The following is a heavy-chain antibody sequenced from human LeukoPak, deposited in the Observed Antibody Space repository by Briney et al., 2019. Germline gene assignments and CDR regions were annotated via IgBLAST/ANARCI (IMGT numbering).Heavy chain of an antibody. J-gene: IGHJ4*02. V-gene: IGHV4-39*07. CDR3: GKRGKPITIVRGVRRGIDY. CDR2: INHSGST. CDR1: GDSISSSSYY. D-gene: IGHD3-10*01. Sequence: SETLSLTCTVSGDSISSSSYYWGWIRQPPGKGLEWIGEINHSGSTNYNPSLKSRVTISVDTSKNQFSLKLSSVTAADTAVYYCGKRGKPITIVRGVRRGIDYLGQGTLVTVSS.